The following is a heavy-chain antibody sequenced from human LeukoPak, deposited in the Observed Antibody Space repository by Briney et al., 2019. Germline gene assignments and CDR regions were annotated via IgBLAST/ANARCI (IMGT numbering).Heavy chain of an antibody. J-gene: IGHJ4*02. Sequence: GGSLRLSCAASGFTFSSYSMNWVRQAPGKGLEWVSSISSSSSYIYYADSVKGRFTISRDNAKNSLYLQMNSLRAEDTAVYYCARDVSPEYGYEARGGGYWGQGTLVTVSS. CDR1: GFTFSSYS. CDR2: ISSSSSYI. D-gene: IGHD5-18*01. CDR3: ARDVSPEYGYEARGGGY. V-gene: IGHV3-21*01.